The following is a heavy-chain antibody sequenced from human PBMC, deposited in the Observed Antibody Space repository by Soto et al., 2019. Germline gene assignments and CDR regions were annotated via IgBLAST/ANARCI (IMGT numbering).Heavy chain of an antibody. J-gene: IGHJ4*02. CDR2: MNPYTGKA. Sequence: ASVKVSCKASGYTFTTYDINWVRQAPGQGLEWMGWMNPYTGKAGYAQKFQGRVTMTRDNSISTAYMELSSLRSEDTAVYYCARRKERSGPNYFDYWGLGTLVTVPS. D-gene: IGHD6-25*01. V-gene: IGHV1-8*01. CDR1: GYTFTTYD. CDR3: ARRKERSGPNYFDY.